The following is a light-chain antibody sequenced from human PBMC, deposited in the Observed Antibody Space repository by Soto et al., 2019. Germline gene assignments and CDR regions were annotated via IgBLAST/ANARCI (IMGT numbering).Light chain of an antibody. Sequence: QSVLTQPPSASGTPGQRVTISCSGRRSNIGTNYVYWYQQFPGTAPKLLICSNSHRPSGVPDRFSGSKSGTSASLAISGLRSDDEADYYCAAWDDSLSGPVFGGGTKLTVL. CDR3: AAWDDSLSGPV. CDR1: RSNIGTNY. CDR2: SNS. J-gene: IGLJ3*02. V-gene: IGLV1-47*02.